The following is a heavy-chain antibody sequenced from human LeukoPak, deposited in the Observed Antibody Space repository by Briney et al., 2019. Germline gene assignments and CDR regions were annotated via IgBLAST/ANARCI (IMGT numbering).Heavy chain of an antibody. CDR3: ARPGMTTVTTDFQH. Sequence: GASVKVSCKASGGTFSSYAISWVRQAPGQGLEWMGWINPNSGGTNYAQKFQGRVTMTRDTSISTAYMELSRLRSDDTAVYYCARPGMTTVTTDFQHWGQGTLVTVSS. J-gene: IGHJ1*01. CDR1: GGTFSSYA. V-gene: IGHV1-2*02. CDR2: INPNSGGT. D-gene: IGHD4-17*01.